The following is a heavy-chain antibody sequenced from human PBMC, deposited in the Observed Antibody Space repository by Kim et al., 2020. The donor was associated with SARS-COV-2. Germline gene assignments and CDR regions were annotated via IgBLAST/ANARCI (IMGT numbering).Heavy chain of an antibody. Sequence: GGSLRLSCAASGCTFSSYWMTWVRQAPGKGLEWVANIKQDGNQKYSVASVKGRFTISRDNAKNSLYLQMNSLRAEDTAVYYCARDGDLYSSGKDAFDIWGQGTMVTVSS. CDR3: ARDGDLYSSGKDAFDI. J-gene: IGHJ3*02. CDR1: GCTFSSYW. V-gene: IGHV3-7*01. D-gene: IGHD6-19*01. CDR2: IKQDGNQK.